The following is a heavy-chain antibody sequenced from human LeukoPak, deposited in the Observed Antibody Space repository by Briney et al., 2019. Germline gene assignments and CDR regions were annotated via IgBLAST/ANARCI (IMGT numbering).Heavy chain of an antibody. J-gene: IGHJ5*02. Sequence: PSETLSLTCTVSGGSISSTFYYWGWIRQPPGKGLEWIGSMEWIGSIYHSGSAYYNPSLKSRVTISVDTSKNQFSLKLSSVTAADTAVYYCARAVSDYDFWSGYFTKLYNWFDPWGQGTLVTVSS. D-gene: IGHD3-3*01. CDR3: ARAVSDYDFWSGYFTKLYNWFDP. CDR2: IYHSGSA. CDR1: GGSISSTFYY. V-gene: IGHV4-39*07.